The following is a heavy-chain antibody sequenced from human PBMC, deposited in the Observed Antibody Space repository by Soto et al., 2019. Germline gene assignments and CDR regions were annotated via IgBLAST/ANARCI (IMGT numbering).Heavy chain of an antibody. D-gene: IGHD1-7*01. V-gene: IGHV5-51*01. J-gene: IGHJ3*02. CDR1: GYSFTSYW. Sequence: GESLKISCKGSGYSFTSYWIGWVRQMPGKGLEWMGIIYPGDSDTRYSPSFQGQVTISADRSISTAYLQWSSLKASDPAMYYCARLWNYVHPDAFDIWGQGTMVTVSS. CDR2: IYPGDSDT. CDR3: ARLWNYVHPDAFDI.